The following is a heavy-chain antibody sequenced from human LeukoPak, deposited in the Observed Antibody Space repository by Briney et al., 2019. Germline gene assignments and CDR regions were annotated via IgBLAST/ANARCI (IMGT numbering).Heavy chain of an antibody. CDR1: GYTFSSYD. V-gene: IGHV1-8*01. Sequence: ASVKVSCKASGYTFSSYDINWVRQAAGQGPEWMGWMNPNSGNTGYAQKFQGRVSMTRNTAISTAYMELSLRSEDTAVYYCAIVSPTVHAFDIWGQGTMVTVSS. D-gene: IGHD4-11*01. J-gene: IGHJ3*02. CDR2: MNPNSGNT. CDR3: AIVSPTVHAFDI.